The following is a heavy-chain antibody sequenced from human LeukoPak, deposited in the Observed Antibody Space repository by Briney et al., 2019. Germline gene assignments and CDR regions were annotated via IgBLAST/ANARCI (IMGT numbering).Heavy chain of an antibody. D-gene: IGHD3-22*01. CDR3: ARVCWDSSGYYYNYYYYYMDV. V-gene: IGHV4-4*02. J-gene: IGHJ6*03. CDR2: IYHSGST. CDR1: GGSISSSNW. Sequence: SGTLSLTCAVSGGSISSSNWWSWVRQPPGKGLEWIGEIYHSGSTNYNPSLKSRVTISVDKSKNQFSLKLSSVTAADTAVYYCARVCWDSSGYYYNYYYYYMDVWGKGTTVTVSS.